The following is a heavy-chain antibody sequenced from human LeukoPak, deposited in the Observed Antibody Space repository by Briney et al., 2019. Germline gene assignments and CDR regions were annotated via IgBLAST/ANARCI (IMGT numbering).Heavy chain of an antibody. J-gene: IGHJ4*02. Sequence: PSRTLSLTCTVSGGPINTDNYWSWIRQTPGKGLEWIGQIDYRGGTFYSPSPKSRLTISIDTSKNQFSLKLTSVTAADTAVYYCARNGDGYYPHFDNWGQGTLVPVSS. CDR2: IDYRGGT. V-gene: IGHV4-30-4*01. CDR3: ARNGDGYYPHFDN. CDR1: GGPINTDNY. D-gene: IGHD3-22*01.